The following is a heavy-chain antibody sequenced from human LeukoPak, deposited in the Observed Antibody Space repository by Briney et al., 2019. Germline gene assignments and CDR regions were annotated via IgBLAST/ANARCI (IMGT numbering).Heavy chain of an antibody. CDR3: ARDKGAAAGSDYYYGMDV. J-gene: IGHJ6*04. D-gene: IGHD6-13*01. CDR1: GYTFTNYP. CDR2: ISAGNGNT. Sequence: ASVKVSCKASGYTFTNYPIHWVRQAPGHRLEWMGWISAGNGNTKYSQKFKDRVTITRDTSASTAYMELSSLRSEDTVVYYCARDKGAAAGSDYYYGMDVWGTGTTVTVSS. V-gene: IGHV1-3*01.